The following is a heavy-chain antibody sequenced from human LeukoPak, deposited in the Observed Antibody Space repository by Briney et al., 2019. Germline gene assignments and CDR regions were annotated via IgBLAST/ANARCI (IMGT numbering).Heavy chain of an antibody. Sequence: SETLSLTCAVSGSSISSAYYWGWIRQSPGKGLEWIGSIYHTGSSYSNPSLKSRISLSIDTSKNQLSLRLSSVTAADTAVYYCASGAAGYSTPFDYWGQGTLVTVSS. J-gene: IGHJ4*02. CDR3: ASGAAGYSTPFDY. CDR1: GSSISSAYY. D-gene: IGHD6-13*01. CDR2: IYHTGSS. V-gene: IGHV4-38-2*01.